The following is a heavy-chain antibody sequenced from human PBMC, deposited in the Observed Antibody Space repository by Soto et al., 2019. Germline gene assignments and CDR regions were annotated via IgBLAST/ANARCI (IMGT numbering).Heavy chain of an antibody. J-gene: IGHJ3*02. CDR2: IYYSGNT. CDR3: ARLLPSGGAFDI. D-gene: IGHD2-15*01. Sequence: QVQLQESGPGLVKPSQTLSLTCTVSGGSISSGDYYWSWIRQPPGKGLEWVGYIYYSGNTYYNPSLKSRINISVYTSTYHFFLKVNSVTAADTAVYYCARLLPSGGAFDIWGQGTMVNVSS. V-gene: IGHV4-30-4*01. CDR1: GGSISSGDYY.